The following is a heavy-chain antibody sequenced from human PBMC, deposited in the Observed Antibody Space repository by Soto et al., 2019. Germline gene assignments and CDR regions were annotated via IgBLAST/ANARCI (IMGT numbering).Heavy chain of an antibody. CDR1: GGTISSSIYY. V-gene: IGHV4-39*01. CDR2: IYYSGST. Sequence: PSETLSLTCTVSGGTISSSIYYWGRIRKPPGKGLEWIGSIYYSGSTYYNPSLKSRVTISVDTSKDQFSLKLSSVTAADTAVYYCARTDGWGGYSGGGSRDWGQGTLVTVSS. CDR3: ARTDGWGGYSGGGSRD. J-gene: IGHJ4*02. D-gene: IGHD2-15*01.